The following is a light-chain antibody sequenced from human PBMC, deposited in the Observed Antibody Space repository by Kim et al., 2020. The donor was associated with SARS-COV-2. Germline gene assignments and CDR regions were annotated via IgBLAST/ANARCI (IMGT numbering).Light chain of an antibody. CDR2: SES. J-gene: IGKJ5*01. CDR3: LQHRTYPST. CDR1: QDVRNE. Sequence: ASVWDRDTLTCRGSQDVRNELGWCQEKTGREPKRLSYSESSLQRVVPSKFSGSGSGTQNTLTIRSRQPEEIATHFCLQHRTYPSTFGQGTRMEIK. V-gene: IGKV1-17*01.